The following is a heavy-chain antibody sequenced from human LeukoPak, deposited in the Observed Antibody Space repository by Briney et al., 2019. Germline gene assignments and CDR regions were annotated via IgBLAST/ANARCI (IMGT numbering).Heavy chain of an antibody. CDR1: GYPVTSSG. V-gene: IGHV1-18*01. D-gene: IGHD6-13*01. J-gene: IGHJ4*02. CDR3: AIDEDPRCSSSWIDC. CDR2: ISAYNSNT. Sequence: ASVKVSCKASGYPVTSSGISWVRQAPGQGLEWLGWISAYNSNTNYAQKLEGRVTMTTNTSTSTAYMELRSLRSDDTSVYYCAIDEDPRCSSSWIDCWGQGTLVTVSS.